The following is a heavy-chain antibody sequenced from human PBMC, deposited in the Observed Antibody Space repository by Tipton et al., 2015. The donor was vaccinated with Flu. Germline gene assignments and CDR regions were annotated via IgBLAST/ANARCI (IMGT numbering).Heavy chain of an antibody. CDR2: IYASGST. Sequence: TLSLTCTVSGDSMNSYYWNWIRQPAGKGLEWIGRIYASGSTTYSPSLKSRVTMSVDTSKNQFSLKLRSVTAADTAVYYCASTSNYGRRIEPDFDSWGQGTLVTVSS. J-gene: IGHJ4*02. CDR3: ASTSNYGRRIEPDFDS. D-gene: IGHD4-11*01. V-gene: IGHV4-4*07. CDR1: GDSMNSYY.